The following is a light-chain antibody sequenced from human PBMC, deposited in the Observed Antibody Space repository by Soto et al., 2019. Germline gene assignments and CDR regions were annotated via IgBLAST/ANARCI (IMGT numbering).Light chain of an antibody. CDR1: QSLLHSNGYNY. V-gene: IGKV2-28*01. J-gene: IGKJ4*01. CDR2: LGS. CDR3: MQALQTPLT. Sequence: DIVMNQSPLSLPVTPGEPASISCRSSQSLLHSNGYNYLDWYLQKPGQSPQLLIYLGSNRASGVPDRFSGSGSGTDFTLKISRVEAEDVGVYYCMQALQTPLTFGRGTKVEIK.